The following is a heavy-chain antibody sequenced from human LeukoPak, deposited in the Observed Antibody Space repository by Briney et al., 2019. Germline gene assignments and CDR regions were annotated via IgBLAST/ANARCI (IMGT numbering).Heavy chain of an antibody. J-gene: IGHJ4*02. D-gene: IGHD3-3*01. CDR2: IYYSGST. V-gene: IGHV4-39*07. Sequence: SETLSLTCTVSGGSISSSSYYWGWIRQPPGKGLEWIGSIYYSGSTYYNPSLKSRVTISVDTSKNQFSLKLSSVTAADTAVYYCARFYDFWSAYYFDYWGQGTLVTVSS. CDR3: ARFYDFWSAYYFDY. CDR1: GGSISSSSYY.